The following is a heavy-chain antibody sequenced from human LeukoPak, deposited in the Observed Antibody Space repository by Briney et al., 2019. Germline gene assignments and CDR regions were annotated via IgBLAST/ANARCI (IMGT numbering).Heavy chain of an antibody. Sequence: SETLSLTCTVAGGSISSSNWWSWVRQPPGKGLEWIGEIYHSGSTNYNPSLKSRVTMSVDTSKNQFSLKLSSVTAADTAVYYCARDRKGYSYGFIDYWGQGTLVTVSS. CDR1: GGSISSSNW. V-gene: IGHV4-4*02. CDR2: IYHSGST. CDR3: ARDRKGYSYGFIDY. J-gene: IGHJ4*02. D-gene: IGHD5-18*01.